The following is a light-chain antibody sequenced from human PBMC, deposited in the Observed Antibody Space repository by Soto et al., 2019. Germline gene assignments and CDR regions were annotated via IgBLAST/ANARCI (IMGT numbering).Light chain of an antibody. J-gene: IGKJ1*01. CDR2: GAS. V-gene: IGKV3-20*01. CDR1: QSVSSS. CDR3: QQHGSSPWT. Sequence: EIVITRSPATLSVSPGERETLSCRASQSVSSSLVWYQQKNGQAPRLIIYGASTRATGIPARFSGSGYGTDFNLTISRLEPEDFAVYFCQQHGSSPWTFGQGTKVDIK.